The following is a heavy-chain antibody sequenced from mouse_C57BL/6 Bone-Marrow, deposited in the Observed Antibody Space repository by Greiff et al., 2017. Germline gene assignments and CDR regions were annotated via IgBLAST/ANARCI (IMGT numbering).Heavy chain of an antibody. Sequence: VQLQQPGTELVKPGASVKLSCKASGYTFTSYWMHWMKQRPGQGLEWIGNINPSNGGTNYNEKFKSKATLTVDKSSSTAYMQLSSLTSEDSAVYYCARDYGNYEGYFDVWGTGTTVTVSS. V-gene: IGHV1-53*01. D-gene: IGHD2-1*01. J-gene: IGHJ1*03. CDR3: ARDYGNYEGYFDV. CDR2: INPSNGGT. CDR1: GYTFTSYW.